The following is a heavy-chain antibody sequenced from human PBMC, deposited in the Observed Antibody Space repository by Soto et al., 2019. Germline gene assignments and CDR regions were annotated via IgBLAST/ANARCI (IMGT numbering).Heavy chain of an antibody. CDR3: ARDNGIAGSVDP. D-gene: IGHD6-13*01. J-gene: IGHJ5*02. Sequence: VGSLRLSCAASGFTFRSYSMNWVRQPPGRGLAWVSYISISSRTIYYADSVKGRFTISRDDAKTSLYLQMNSLRDEDTSVYYCARDNGIAGSVDPWGQGTLVTV. CDR2: ISISSRTI. V-gene: IGHV3-48*02. CDR1: GFTFRSYS.